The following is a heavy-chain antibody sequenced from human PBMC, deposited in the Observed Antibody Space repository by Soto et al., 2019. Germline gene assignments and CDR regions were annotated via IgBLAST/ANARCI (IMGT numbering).Heavy chain of an antibody. D-gene: IGHD6-13*01. CDR3: AISQGGMTPWRGFDI. Sequence: ASVKVSCKASGYTFSNYGLSWVRQAPGQGLEWMGWIIAYFGTANYAQKFQGRVTITADESTSTAYMELSSLRSEDTAVYYCAISQGGMTPWRGFDIWGQGTMVTVSS. J-gene: IGHJ3*02. V-gene: IGHV1-69*13. CDR1: GYTFSNYG. CDR2: IIAYFGTA.